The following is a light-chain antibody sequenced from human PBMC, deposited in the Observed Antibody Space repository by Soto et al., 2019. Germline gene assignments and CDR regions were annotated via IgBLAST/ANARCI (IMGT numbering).Light chain of an antibody. J-gene: IGKJ1*01. Sequence: DIQMTQSPSSLSASVGDRVTITCRASQSISNYLNWYQQKPGKAPKLLMYAASSLQSGVPSRFGGSGSGTEFTLTISSLQPEDFATYYCQQSYSTPRTFGQGNKVEIK. CDR3: QQSYSTPRT. CDR1: QSISNY. V-gene: IGKV1-39*01. CDR2: AAS.